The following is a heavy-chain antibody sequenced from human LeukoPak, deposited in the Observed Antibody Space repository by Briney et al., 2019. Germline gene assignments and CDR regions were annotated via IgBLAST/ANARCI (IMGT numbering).Heavy chain of an antibody. Sequence: GGSLRLSCVASGFTFSRFGIHWVRQAPGKGLEWVAYIRFDGRNQYYGDSVKGRSTISRDNSNNTLYLQMNSLRPEDTAVYYCAKSFYYDSSGYSDYWGQGTLVIVSS. CDR3: AKSFYYDSSGYSDY. J-gene: IGHJ4*02. CDR2: IRFDGRNQ. CDR1: GFTFSRFG. D-gene: IGHD3-22*01. V-gene: IGHV3-30*02.